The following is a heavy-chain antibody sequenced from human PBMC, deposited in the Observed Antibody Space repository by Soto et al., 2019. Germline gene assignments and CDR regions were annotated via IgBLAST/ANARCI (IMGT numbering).Heavy chain of an antibody. D-gene: IGHD3-9*01. J-gene: IGHJ4*02. V-gene: IGHV3-53*01. CDR3: ARAGSPFHSDSTGYWRFDY. CDR1: GFTFSDHQ. Sequence: GSLRLSCAASGFTFSDHQMNWVRQAPGRGLEWVSVIYSSGTTYYGDSVKGRFTISRDNSKNTLYLQMNSLRTEDTALYYCARAGSPFHSDSTGYWRFDYWGQGTLVTVSS. CDR2: IYSSGTT.